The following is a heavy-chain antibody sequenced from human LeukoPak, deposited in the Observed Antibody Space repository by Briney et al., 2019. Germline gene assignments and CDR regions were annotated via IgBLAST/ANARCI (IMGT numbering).Heavy chain of an antibody. J-gene: IGHJ3*02. CDR2: IYPGDSDT. Sequence: ESLKISCKGSGYSFTSYWIGWVRQMPGKGLEWMGIIYPGDSDTRYSPSFQGQVTISADKSISTAYLQWSSLKASDTAMYYCARLEIDGYYDSKNDAFDIWGQGTMVTVSS. CDR3: ARLEIDGYYDSKNDAFDI. CDR1: GYSFTSYW. D-gene: IGHD3-22*01. V-gene: IGHV5-51*01.